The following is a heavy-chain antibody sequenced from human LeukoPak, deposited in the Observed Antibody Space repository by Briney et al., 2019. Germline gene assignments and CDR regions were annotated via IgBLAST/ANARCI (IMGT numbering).Heavy chain of an antibody. V-gene: IGHV4-30-4*01. CDR1: GGSINSGDYY. D-gene: IGHD3-22*01. Sequence: SQTLSLTCTVSGGSINSGDYYWSWIRQPPGKGLEWIAYMYYSGSTYYNPSLKSRVTMSADTSKNQLSLKLSSVTAADTAVYYCARPYYYDSRIDPWGQGILVTVSS. CDR3: ARPYYYDSRIDP. J-gene: IGHJ5*02. CDR2: MYYSGST.